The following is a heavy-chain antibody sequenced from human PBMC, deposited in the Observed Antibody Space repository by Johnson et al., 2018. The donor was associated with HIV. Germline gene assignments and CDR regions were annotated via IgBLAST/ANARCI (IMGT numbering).Heavy chain of an antibody. CDR2: ISWNSGSI. CDR1: GFTFDDYA. Sequence: QLVESGGGSVQPGRSLRLSCAASGFTFDDYAMHWVRQAPGKGLEWVSGISWNSGSIGYADSVKGRFTISRDNAKNSLYLQMNSLRAEDTAVYYCASSSPRDAFDIWGQGTMVTVSS. CDR3: ASSSPRDAFDI. V-gene: IGHV3-9*01. J-gene: IGHJ3*02. D-gene: IGHD3-10*01.